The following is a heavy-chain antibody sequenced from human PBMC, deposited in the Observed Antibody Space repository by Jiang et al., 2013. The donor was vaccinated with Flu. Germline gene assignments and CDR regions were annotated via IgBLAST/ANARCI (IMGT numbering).Heavy chain of an antibody. CDR2: SITLGAP. CDR3: ARAALVTTGFNFDS. Sequence: IRQPHGRDWSGLDISITLGAPTTTLLKSRVTISVDTSKNQFSLKLSSVTAADTAVYYCARAALVTTGFNFDSWGQGTLVTVSS. D-gene: IGHD4-11*01. V-gene: IGHV4-59*01. J-gene: IGHJ4*02.